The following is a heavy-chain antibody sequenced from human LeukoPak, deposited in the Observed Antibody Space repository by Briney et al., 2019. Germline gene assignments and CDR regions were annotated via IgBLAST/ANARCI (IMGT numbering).Heavy chain of an antibody. J-gene: IGHJ4*02. CDR2: ISGSGGST. CDR1: GFTFSSYA. CDR3: AKDPVYYYDSSMDY. V-gene: IGHV3-23*01. D-gene: IGHD3-22*01. Sequence: EGSLRLSCAASGFTFSSYAMSWVRQAPGKGLEWVSAISGSGGSTYYADSVKGRFTISRDNSKNTLYLQMNSLRAEDTAVHYCAKDPVYYYDSSMDYWGQGTLVTVSS.